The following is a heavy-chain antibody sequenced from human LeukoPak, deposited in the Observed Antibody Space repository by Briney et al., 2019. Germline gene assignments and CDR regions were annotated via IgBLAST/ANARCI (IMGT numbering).Heavy chain of an antibody. V-gene: IGHV3-11*01. CDR2: ISSSGSTI. J-gene: IGHJ6*02. D-gene: IGHD5-18*01. CDR1: GFTFSDYY. CDR3: AKDSGYSYGTTFYYYYGMDV. Sequence: GGSLRLSCAASGFTFSDYYMSWIRQAPGKGLEWVSYISSSGSTIYYADSVKGRFTISRDNAKNSLYLQMNSLRAEDTALYYCAKDSGYSYGTTFYYYYGMDVWGQGTTVTVSS.